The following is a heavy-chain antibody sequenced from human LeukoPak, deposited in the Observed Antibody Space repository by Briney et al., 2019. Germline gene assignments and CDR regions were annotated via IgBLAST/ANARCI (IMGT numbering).Heavy chain of an antibody. J-gene: IGHJ4*02. CDR1: GFTVSSNY. V-gene: IGHV3-66*01. Sequence: PGGSLRLSCVASGFTVSSNYMSWVRQAPGKGLEWVSVIYSGGSTYYADSVKGRFTISRDNSKNTLYLQMNSLRAKDTAVYYCAREPYSSSQPGGRDYFDYWGQGTLVTVSS. CDR2: IYSGGST. CDR3: AREPYSSSQPGGRDYFDY. D-gene: IGHD6-13*01.